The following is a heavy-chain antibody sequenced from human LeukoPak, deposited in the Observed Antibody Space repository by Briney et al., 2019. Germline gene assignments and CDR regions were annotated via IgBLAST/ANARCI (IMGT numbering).Heavy chain of an antibody. V-gene: IGHV4-39*07. CDR2: IYYSGST. Sequence: SETLSLTCTVSGGSISSSSYYWGWIRQPPGKGLEWIGSIYYSGSTYYNPSLKSRVTISVDTSKNQFSLKLSSGTAADTAVYYCARDPGIVVVPAYENAFDIWGQGTMVTVSS. D-gene: IGHD2-2*01. CDR1: GGSISSSSYY. J-gene: IGHJ3*02. CDR3: ARDPGIVVVPAYENAFDI.